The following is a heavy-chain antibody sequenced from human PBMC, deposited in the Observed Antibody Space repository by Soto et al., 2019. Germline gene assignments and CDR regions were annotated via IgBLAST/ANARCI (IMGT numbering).Heavy chain of an antibody. J-gene: IGHJ4*02. CDR1: GFTFSSYA. CDR2: TSGNGGST. D-gene: IGHD3-3*01. Sequence: EVQLLESGGGLVQPGGSLRLSCAASGFTFSSYAMTWVRQAPGKGLEWVSTTSGNGGSTYYAGSVKGRFTMSSDSSKNALYLQLNSLRAEDTAIYYCARYVPPFTILGVDGSDYWGQGTLVTVSS. V-gene: IGHV3-23*01. CDR3: ARYVPPFTILGVDGSDY.